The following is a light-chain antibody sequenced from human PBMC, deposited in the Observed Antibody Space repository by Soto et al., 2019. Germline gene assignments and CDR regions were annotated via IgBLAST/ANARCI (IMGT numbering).Light chain of an antibody. J-gene: IGKJ4*01. CDR3: QQLNSYPLT. CDR2: AAS. Sequence: DIQLTQSPSFLSASVGDRVTITCRASQGISRYLAWYQQKQGKAPKVLIYAASILQSGVPSRFRASGSGTEFTLTISSLQPEDFATYYCQQLNSYPLTFGGGTKVEIK. V-gene: IGKV1-9*01. CDR1: QGISRY.